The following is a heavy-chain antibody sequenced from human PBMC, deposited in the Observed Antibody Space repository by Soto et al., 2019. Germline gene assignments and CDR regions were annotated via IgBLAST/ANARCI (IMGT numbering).Heavy chain of an antibody. J-gene: IGHJ3*02. CDR2: IRSKAYGGTT. Sequence: GGSLRLSCTASGFTFGDSAMSWFRQAPGKGLEWVGFIRSKAYGGTTEYAAPVKGRFTISRDDSKSIAYLQMNSLKTEDTAVYYCTRHGPPRVLRYFDWLYPDAFDIWGQGKIVTVSS. CDR3: TRHGPPRVLRYFDWLYPDAFDI. V-gene: IGHV3-49*03. D-gene: IGHD3-9*01. CDR1: GFTFGDSA.